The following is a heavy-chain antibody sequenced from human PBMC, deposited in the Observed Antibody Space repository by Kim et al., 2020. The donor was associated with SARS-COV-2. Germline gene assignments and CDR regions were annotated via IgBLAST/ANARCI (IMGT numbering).Heavy chain of an antibody. CDR1: GFTFSSYA. CDR2: ISGSGGST. D-gene: IGHD1-26*01. CDR3: AKDSRRPRHANIVGGGGVN. J-gene: IGHJ1*01. V-gene: IGHV3-23*01. Sequence: GGSLRLSCAASGFTFSSYAMSWVRQAPGKGLEWVSAISGSGGSTSYADSVKGRFTISRDNSKNTLYLQMNSLRAEDTAVYYCAKDSRRPRHANIVGGGGVNCGQGNLVTVSS.